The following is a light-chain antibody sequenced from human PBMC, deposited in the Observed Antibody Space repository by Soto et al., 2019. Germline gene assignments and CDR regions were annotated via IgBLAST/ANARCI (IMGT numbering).Light chain of an antibody. CDR3: SSYTTSTTLV. Sequence: QSVLTQPASMSGSPGQSIIISCSGTSSDIGSYSYVSWYQQHPGKAPKLLIHEVSYRPSGVSNRFSGSKSGNTASLTISGLQADDEADYYCSSYTTSTTLVFGTGTKVTVL. J-gene: IGLJ1*01. V-gene: IGLV2-14*01. CDR2: EVS. CDR1: SSDIGSYSY.